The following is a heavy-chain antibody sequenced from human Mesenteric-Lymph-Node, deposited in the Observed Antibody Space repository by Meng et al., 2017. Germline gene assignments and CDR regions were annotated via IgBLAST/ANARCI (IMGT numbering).Heavy chain of an antibody. CDR2: INPSGGGT. CDR3: ARATDGDFFDY. J-gene: IGHJ4*02. Sequence: ASVKVSCKTFGYTFSSLYIHWVRQAPGQGLEWMGMINPSGGGTTYAQKFQDRVTMTTDTATSTVYMELSSLRSGDTAVYYCARATDGDFFDYWGQGTRVTVSS. CDR1: GYTFSSLY. D-gene: IGHD4-17*01. V-gene: IGHV1-46*01.